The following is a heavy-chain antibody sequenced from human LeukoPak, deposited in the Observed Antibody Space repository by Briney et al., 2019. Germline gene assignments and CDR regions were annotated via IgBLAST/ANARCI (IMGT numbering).Heavy chain of an antibody. Sequence: PSETLSLTCAVYGGSFSGYYWSWIRQPPVKGLEWIGEINHSGSTNYNPSLKSRVTISVDTSKNQFSLKLSSVTAADTAVYYCARGTGNFDYWGQGTLVTVSS. CDR1: GGSFSGYY. CDR3: ARGTGNFDY. V-gene: IGHV4-34*01. D-gene: IGHD7-27*01. J-gene: IGHJ4*02. CDR2: INHSGST.